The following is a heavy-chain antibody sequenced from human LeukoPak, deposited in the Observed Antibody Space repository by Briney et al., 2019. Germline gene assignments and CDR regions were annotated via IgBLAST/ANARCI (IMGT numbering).Heavy chain of an antibody. Sequence: SETLSLTCAVYGGSFSGYYWSWLRQPPGKGLEWIGEINHSGSTNYNPSLKSRVTISVDTSKNQFSLKLSSVTAADTAVYYCASRILQYCSGGSCYSGDWFDPWGQGTLVTVSS. V-gene: IGHV4-34*01. CDR2: INHSGST. J-gene: IGHJ5*02. D-gene: IGHD2-15*01. CDR1: GGSFSGYY. CDR3: ASRILQYCSGGSCYSGDWFDP.